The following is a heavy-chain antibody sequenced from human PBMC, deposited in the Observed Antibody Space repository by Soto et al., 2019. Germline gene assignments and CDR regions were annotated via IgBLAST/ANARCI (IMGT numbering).Heavy chain of an antibody. CDR2: MNPNVEDT. D-gene: IGHD2-15*01. CDR1: EYTFTSHD. CDR3: AREVASGSLIWFDP. Sequence: EASVKVSCKASEYTFTSHDINWVRQAPGQGLQWMGWMNPNVEDTGSPQNFQGRVSMTWNTSISTVYLELSSLKPDDTAVYYCAREVASGSLIWFDPWGQGTLVTVSS. J-gene: IGHJ5*02. V-gene: IGHV1-8*01.